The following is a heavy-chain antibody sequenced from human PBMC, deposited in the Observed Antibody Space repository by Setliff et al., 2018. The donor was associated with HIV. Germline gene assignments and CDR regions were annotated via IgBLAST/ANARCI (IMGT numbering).Heavy chain of an antibody. CDR1: GFTFSNHW. CDR2: INYHGSDI. Sequence: PGGSLRLSCVGSGFTFSNHWMQWVRLAPGKGLVWVSRINYHGSDISYADSVKGRFTISRDNAKNTVYLQMNNLRDEDTAVYFCVRDGVGTTPFDYWGQGSLVTVSS. J-gene: IGHJ4*02. CDR3: VRDGVGTTPFDY. D-gene: IGHD1-26*01. V-gene: IGHV3-74*01.